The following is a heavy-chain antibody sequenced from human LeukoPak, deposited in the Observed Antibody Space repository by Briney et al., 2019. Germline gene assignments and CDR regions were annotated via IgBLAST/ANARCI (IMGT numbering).Heavy chain of an antibody. CDR1: GYTFTGYY. D-gene: IGHD3-10*01. CDR2: INPNSGVT. J-gene: IGHJ3*02. CDR3: ARGGTMVRGFDI. V-gene: IGHV1-2*02. Sequence: ASVKVSCKASGYTFTGYYMHWVRQAPGQGLEWMGWINPNSGVTNYAQKFQGRVTMTRDTSISTAYMELSRLRSDDTAVYYCARGGTMVRGFDIWGQGTMVTVSS.